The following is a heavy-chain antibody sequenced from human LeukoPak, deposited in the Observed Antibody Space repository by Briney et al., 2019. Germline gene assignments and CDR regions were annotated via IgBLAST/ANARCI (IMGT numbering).Heavy chain of an antibody. D-gene: IGHD4-17*01. V-gene: IGHV4-61*02. Sequence: PSETLSLTCTVSGGSISSGTYYWSWIRQPAGKGLEWIGRFYTSGSTNYNPSLKSRVTISADTSKNQFSLKLSSVTAADTAVYYCARGVYGDYREYYYYYMDVWGKGTTVTISS. CDR1: GGSISSGTYY. CDR3: ARGVYGDYREYYYYYMDV. CDR2: FYTSGST. J-gene: IGHJ6*03.